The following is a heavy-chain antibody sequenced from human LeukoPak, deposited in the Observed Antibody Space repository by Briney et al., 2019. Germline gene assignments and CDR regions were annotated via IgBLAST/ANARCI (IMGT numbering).Heavy chain of an antibody. CDR3: ARGGPGYSSAWTNYGLAV. V-gene: IGHV3-30-3*01. Sequence: GGSLRLSCAASGFTFSTYAMLWVRQAPGKGLEWVAIISYDGSNEYYADSVKGRFTISRDTSKSTLYLQMNSLRAEDTAVYHCARGGPGYSSAWTNYGLAVWGQGTTVTVSS. CDR1: GFTFSTYA. J-gene: IGHJ6*02. CDR2: ISYDGSNE. D-gene: IGHD6-19*01.